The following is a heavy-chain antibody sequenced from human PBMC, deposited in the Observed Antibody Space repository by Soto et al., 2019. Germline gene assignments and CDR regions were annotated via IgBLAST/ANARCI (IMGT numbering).Heavy chain of an antibody. Sequence: ASVQVSCKASGYTFTDYYMHWVRQAPGQGLEWMGWINPNSCSTNFSKNFQGRVTITRDTSITTAFMGLRRLRFYEPALFFFGKADIVEGPAGRNYWFDPWGQGTLVTVSS. J-gene: IGHJ5*02. CDR2: INPNSCST. CDR1: GYTFTDYY. V-gene: IGHV1-2*02. D-gene: IGHD2-2*01. CDR3: GKADIVEGPAGRNYWFDP.